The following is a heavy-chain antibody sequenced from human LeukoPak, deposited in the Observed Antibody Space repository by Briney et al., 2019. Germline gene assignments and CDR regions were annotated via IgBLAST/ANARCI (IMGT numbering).Heavy chain of an antibody. J-gene: IGHJ4*02. CDR1: GFTFSSYG. CDR3: AKDSDFWSGYYIDY. CDR2: IRYDGSNK. D-gene: IGHD3-3*01. Sequence: PGGSLRLSCAASGFTFSSYGMHWVRQAPGKGLEWVAFIRYDGSNKYYADSVKGRFTISRDNSENTLYLQMNSLRAEDTAVYYCAKDSDFWSGYYIDYWGQGTLVTVSS. V-gene: IGHV3-30*02.